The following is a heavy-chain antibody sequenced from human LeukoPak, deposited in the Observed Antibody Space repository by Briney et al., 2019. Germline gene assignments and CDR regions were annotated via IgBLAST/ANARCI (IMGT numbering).Heavy chain of an antibody. CDR1: GYTFTGYY. Sequence: GASVKVSCKASGYTFTGYYMHWVRQAPGQGLEWMGWINPNSGGTKYAQKFQGRVTMSRDTSIITAYMELRSLRSEDTAVYYCARVSSVRPYYPSLDYWGQGTLVTVSS. D-gene: IGHD3-10*01. V-gene: IGHV1-2*02. CDR3: ARVSSVRPYYPSLDY. CDR2: INPNSGGT. J-gene: IGHJ4*02.